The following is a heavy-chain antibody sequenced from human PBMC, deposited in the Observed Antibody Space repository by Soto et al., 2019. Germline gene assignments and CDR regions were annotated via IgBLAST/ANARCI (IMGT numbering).Heavy chain of an antibody. Sequence: GGSLRLSCAASGFTFSSYSMNWVRQAPGKGLEWVSSISSSSSYIYYADSVKGRFTISRDNAKNSLYLQMNSLRAEDTAVYYCARAPMKTAPYYFDYWGQGTLVTVSS. CDR1: GFTFSSYS. CDR2: ISSSSSYI. V-gene: IGHV3-21*01. J-gene: IGHJ4*02. D-gene: IGHD3-22*01. CDR3: ARAPMKTAPYYFDY.